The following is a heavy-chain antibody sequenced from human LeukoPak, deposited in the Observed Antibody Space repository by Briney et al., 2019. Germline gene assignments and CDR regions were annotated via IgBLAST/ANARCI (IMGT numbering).Heavy chain of an antibody. Sequence: GGSLRLSCAASGFTFSSYVMHWVRQAPGKGLEWVAVISYDGSNKYYADSVKGRFTISRDNSKNTLYLQMNSLRAEDTAVYYCAKSHTIDYWGQGTLVTVSS. CDR2: ISYDGSNK. CDR1: GFTFSSYV. J-gene: IGHJ4*02. CDR3: AKSHTIDY. V-gene: IGHV3-30*18.